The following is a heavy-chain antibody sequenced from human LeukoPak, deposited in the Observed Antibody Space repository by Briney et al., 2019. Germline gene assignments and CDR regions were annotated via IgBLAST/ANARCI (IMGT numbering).Heavy chain of an antibody. CDR1: GGSISSGDYY. Sequence: PSETLSLTCTVSGGSISSGDYYWSWIRQPPGKGLEWIGYIYYSGSTYYNPSLKSRVTISVDTSKNQFSLKLSSVTAADTAVYYCARAPRSLCPDYWGQGTLVAVSS. V-gene: IGHV4-30-4*01. CDR3: ARAPRSLCPDY. CDR2: IYYSGST. J-gene: IGHJ4*02.